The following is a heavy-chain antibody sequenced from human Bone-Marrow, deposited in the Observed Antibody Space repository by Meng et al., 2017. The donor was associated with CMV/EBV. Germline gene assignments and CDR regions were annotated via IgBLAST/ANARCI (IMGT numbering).Heavy chain of an antibody. CDR3: ARDGNGIQNGHVRLSRPENWFDP. J-gene: IGHJ5*02. Sequence: ISWVGEAAGKGLEWVGGINRIFGTESYEEKFQSRVTNSTDESTNEAYIELSSLRSEDTAVYYSARDGNGIQNGHVRLSRPENWFDPWGQGTLVTVSS. D-gene: IGHD2-8*01. CDR2: INRIFGTE. V-gene: IGHV1-69*05.